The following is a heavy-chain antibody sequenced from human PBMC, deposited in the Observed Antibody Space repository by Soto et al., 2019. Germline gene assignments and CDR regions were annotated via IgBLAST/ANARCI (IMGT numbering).Heavy chain of an antibody. CDR2: INGRGNYI. CDR1: GFTFSTYT. D-gene: IGHD1-26*01. Sequence: VQVVESGGDLVQPGGTLRLSCASSGFTFSTYTMNWVRQAPGKGLEWVSSINGRGNYIYYAESVKGRFTTSRDNAKNSLYMQMDRLRAEDTALYYCVREDGKVGTNSAFDYWGLGALVTVSS. CDR3: VREDGKVGTNSAFDY. J-gene: IGHJ4*02. V-gene: IGHV3-21*01.